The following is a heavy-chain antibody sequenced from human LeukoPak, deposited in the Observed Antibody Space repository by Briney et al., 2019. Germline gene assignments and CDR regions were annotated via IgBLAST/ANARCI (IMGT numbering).Heavy chain of an antibody. CDR3: ARGGTYRYGSSDY. J-gene: IGHJ4*02. D-gene: IGHD5-18*01. CDR1: GYSFTNYW. Sequence: GESLKISCKGSGYSFTNYWIGWVRQMPGKGLEWMGIIHPGDSGTRYSPSFQGQVTMSVDESIPTAYLQWSSLRASDSAIYYCARGGTYRYGSSDYWGQGTLVTVSS. CDR2: IHPGDSGT. V-gene: IGHV5-51*01.